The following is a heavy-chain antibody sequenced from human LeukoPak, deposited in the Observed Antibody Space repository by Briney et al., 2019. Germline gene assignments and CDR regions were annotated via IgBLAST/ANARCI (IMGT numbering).Heavy chain of an antibody. V-gene: IGHV4-34*01. CDR1: RGSISGYY. CDR3: ARTYYYDSSGYYDVLGYELKPYDY. CDR2: INHSGST. J-gene: IGHJ4*02. Sequence: SETLSLTCTVSRGSISGYYWSWIRQPPGKGLEWIGEINHSGSTNYNPSLKSRVTISVDTSKNQFSLKLSSVTAADTAVYYCARTYYYDSSGYYDVLGYELKPYDYWGQGTLVTVSS. D-gene: IGHD3-22*01.